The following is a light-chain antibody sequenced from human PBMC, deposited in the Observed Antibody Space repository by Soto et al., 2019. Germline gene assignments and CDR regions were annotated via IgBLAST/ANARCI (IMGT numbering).Light chain of an antibody. CDR2: NN. V-gene: IGLV1-44*01. CDR3: AAWDDTLNGHVV. Sequence: QSVLTQPPSASETPGQRVTISCSGSSSNIGSNTVNWYQQLPGTAPKLLIYNNQRPSGVPDRFSGSKSGTSASLAISGLQSEDEADYYCAAWDDTLNGHVVFGGGTKLTVL. J-gene: IGLJ2*01. CDR1: SSNIGSNT.